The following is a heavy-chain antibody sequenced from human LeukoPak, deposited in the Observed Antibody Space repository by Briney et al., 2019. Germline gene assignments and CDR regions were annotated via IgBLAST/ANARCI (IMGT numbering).Heavy chain of an antibody. Sequence: PGGSLRLSCAASGFTFSSYWMTWVRQAPGKGLEWVANIKQDGSEKYYVGSVKGRFTVSRDNAKNSLYLQMNSLRAEDTAVYYCARGIAVAGYYYFGLDVWGQGTTVTVSS. CDR2: IKQDGSEK. J-gene: IGHJ6*02. CDR3: ARGIAVAGYYYFGLDV. CDR1: GFTFSSYW. V-gene: IGHV3-7*01. D-gene: IGHD6-19*01.